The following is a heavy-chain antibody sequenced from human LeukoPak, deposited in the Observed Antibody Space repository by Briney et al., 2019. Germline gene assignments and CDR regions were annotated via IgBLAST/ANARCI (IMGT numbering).Heavy chain of an antibody. CDR3: AKDRSRSWSFDY. D-gene: IGHD6-13*01. Sequence: GGSLRLSCAASGFTFSSNGMHWVRQAPGKGLEWVAVMSYDGSNKYYADSVKGRFTISRDNSKNTLYLQMNSLRAEDTAVYYCAKDRSRSWSFDYWGQGTLVTVPS. CDR2: MSYDGSNK. J-gene: IGHJ4*02. V-gene: IGHV3-30*18. CDR1: GFTFSSNG.